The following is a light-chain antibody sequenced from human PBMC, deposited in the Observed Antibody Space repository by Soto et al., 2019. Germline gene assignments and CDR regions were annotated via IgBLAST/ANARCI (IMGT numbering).Light chain of an antibody. CDR3: QKRHMWPIT. V-gene: IGKV3-11*01. J-gene: IGKJ5*01. CDR1: QSFRGL. Sequence: EVVLTQSPVTLSLSPGERATLSFRASQSFRGLLAWYQQKTGQAPRILNYDEYNRATGIPPRFSGSGSGTDLNLTISSLEPEDSAVYYCQKRHMWPITFGQGTRLEIK. CDR2: DEY.